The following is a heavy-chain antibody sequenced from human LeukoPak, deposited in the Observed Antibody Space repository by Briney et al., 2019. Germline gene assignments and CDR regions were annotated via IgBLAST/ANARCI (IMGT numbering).Heavy chain of an antibody. V-gene: IGHV4-59*01. CDR1: GGSISSYY. D-gene: IGHD6-13*01. CDR3: ARVTGYVMEDYFDY. CDR2: IYYGGST. Sequence: SETLSLTCTVSGGSISSYYWSWIRQPPGKGLEWIGYIYYGGSTNYNPSLKSRVTISVDTSKNQFSLRLSSVTAADTAVYYCARVTGYVMEDYFDYWGQGTLVTVSS. J-gene: IGHJ4*02.